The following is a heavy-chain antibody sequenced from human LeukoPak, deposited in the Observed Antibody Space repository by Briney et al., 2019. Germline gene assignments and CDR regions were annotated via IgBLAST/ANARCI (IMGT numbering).Heavy chain of an antibody. V-gene: IGHV3-53*01. D-gene: IGHD3-22*01. J-gene: IGHJ4*02. Sequence: PGGSLRLSGAASGFTVSSNYMSWVRQAPGKGLEWVSLIYSGGTTYYADSVKGRFTISRDNSKNTLYLQMNSLRAEDTAVYYCARSSERKYYFDYWGQGTLVTVSS. CDR2: IYSGGTT. CDR3: ARSSERKYYFDY. CDR1: GFTVSSNY.